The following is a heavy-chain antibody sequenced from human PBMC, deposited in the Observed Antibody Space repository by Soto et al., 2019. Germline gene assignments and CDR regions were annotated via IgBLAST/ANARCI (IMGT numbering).Heavy chain of an antibody. Sequence: GGSLRLSCAASGFTFSSYGMHWVRQAPGKGLEWVAVISYDGSNKYYADSVKGRFTISRDNSKNTLYLQMNSLRAEDTAVYYCAKDLDYPYYFDYWGQGTLVTVSS. CDR2: ISYDGSNK. D-gene: IGHD5-12*01. V-gene: IGHV3-30*18. CDR3: AKDLDYPYYFDY. CDR1: GFTFSSYG. J-gene: IGHJ4*02.